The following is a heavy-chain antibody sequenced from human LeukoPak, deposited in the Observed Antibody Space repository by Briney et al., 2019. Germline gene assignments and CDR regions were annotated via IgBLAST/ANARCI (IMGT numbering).Heavy chain of an antibody. CDR1: GFTFSSYA. D-gene: IGHD3-22*01. CDR3: ARPYYYDSSAAGY. V-gene: IGHV3-64*01. Sequence: GGSLRLSCAASGFTFSSYAMHWVRQAPGKGLEYVSAISSNGGSTYYASSVKGRFTISRDNSKNTLYLQMGSLRAEDMAVYYCARPYYYDSSAAGYWGQGTLVTVSS. J-gene: IGHJ4*02. CDR2: ISSNGGST.